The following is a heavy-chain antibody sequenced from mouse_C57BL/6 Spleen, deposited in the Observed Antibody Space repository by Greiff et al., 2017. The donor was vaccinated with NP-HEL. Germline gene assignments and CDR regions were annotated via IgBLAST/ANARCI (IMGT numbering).Heavy chain of an antibody. D-gene: IGHD1-3*01. J-gene: IGHJ2*01. CDR3: ARDSGAYYFDY. CDR2: ISDGGSYT. Sequence: EVQGVESGGGLVKPGGSLKLSCAASGFTFSSYAMSWVRQTPEKRLEWVATISDGGSYTYYPDNVKGRFTISRDNAKNNLYLQMSHLKYEDTAMYYCARDSGAYYFDYWGQGTTLTVSS. CDR1: GFTFSSYA. V-gene: IGHV5-4*01.